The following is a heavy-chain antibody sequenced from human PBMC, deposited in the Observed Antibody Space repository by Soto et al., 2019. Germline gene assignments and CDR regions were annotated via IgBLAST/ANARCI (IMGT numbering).Heavy chain of an antibody. Sequence: WASVKVSCKASGYTFTSYGISWVRQAPGQGLEWMGWISAYNGNTNYAQKLQGRVTMTTDTSTSTAYMELRSLRSDDTAVYYCARSGVVGPLAAAGTGGTPDYYCYYGMDVWGQGPTVTVFS. CDR1: GYTFTSYG. CDR3: ARSGVVGPLAAAGTGGTPDYYCYYGMDV. J-gene: IGHJ6*02. V-gene: IGHV1-18*01. D-gene: IGHD6-13*01. CDR2: ISAYNGNT.